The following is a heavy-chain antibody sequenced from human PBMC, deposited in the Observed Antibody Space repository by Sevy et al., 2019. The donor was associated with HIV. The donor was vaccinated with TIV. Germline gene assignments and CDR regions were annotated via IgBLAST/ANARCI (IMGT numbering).Heavy chain of an antibody. CDR2: ISGSGGST. Sequence: GGCLRLSCAASGFTFSSYAMSWVRQAPGKGLEWVSAISGSGGSTYYADSVKGRFTISRDNSKNTLYLQMNSLRAEDTAVYYCAKEPVVAHYYYYGMDVWGQGTTVTVSS. V-gene: IGHV3-23*01. D-gene: IGHD3-22*01. CDR1: GFTFSSYA. CDR3: AKEPVVAHYYYYGMDV. J-gene: IGHJ6*02.